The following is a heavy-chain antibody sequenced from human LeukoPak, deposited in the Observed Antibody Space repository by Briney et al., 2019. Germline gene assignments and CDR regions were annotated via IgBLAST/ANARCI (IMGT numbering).Heavy chain of an antibody. J-gene: IGHJ4*02. CDR2: IRYDGSNK. V-gene: IGHV3-30*02. Sequence: GGSLRLSCAASGFTFSSYGMHWVRQAPGKGLEWVAFIRYDGSNKYYADSVKGRFTISRDNSKNTLYLQMNSLRAEDSAVYYCASSPLYDFWSGYSLDYWGQGTLVTVSS. CDR1: GFTFSSYG. D-gene: IGHD3-3*01. CDR3: ASSPLYDFWSGYSLDY.